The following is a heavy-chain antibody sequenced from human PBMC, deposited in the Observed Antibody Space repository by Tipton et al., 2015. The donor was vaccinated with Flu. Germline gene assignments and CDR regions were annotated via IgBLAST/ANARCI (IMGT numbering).Heavy chain of an antibody. J-gene: IGHJ4*02. CDR1: GFTFSDYY. D-gene: IGHD1-26*01. CDR2: ISSSGSTI. CDR3: ARDEGVGATTDY. Sequence: SLRLSCAASGFTFSDYYMSWIRQAPGKGLEWVSYISSSGSTIYYADSVKGRFAISRDNAKNSLYLQMNSLRAEDTAVYYCARDEGVGATTDYWGQGTLVTVSS. V-gene: IGHV3-11*01.